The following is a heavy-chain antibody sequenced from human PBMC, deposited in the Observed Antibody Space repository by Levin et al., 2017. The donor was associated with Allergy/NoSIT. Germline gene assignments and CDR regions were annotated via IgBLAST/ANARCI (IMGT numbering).Heavy chain of an antibody. V-gene: IGHV4-34*01. D-gene: IGHD1-7*01. CDR1: GGSFSGYY. Sequence: ASETLSLTCAVYGGSFSGYYWSWIRQPPGKGLEWIGEINHSGSTNYNPSLKSRVTISVDTSKNQFSLKLSSVTAADTAVYYCARAAHGITGTTHYYYYYMDVWGKGTTVTVSS. CDR2: INHSGST. J-gene: IGHJ6*03. CDR3: ARAAHGITGTTHYYYYYMDV.